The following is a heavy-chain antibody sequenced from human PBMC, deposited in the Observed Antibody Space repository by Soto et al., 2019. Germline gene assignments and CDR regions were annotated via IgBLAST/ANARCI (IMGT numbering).Heavy chain of an antibody. CDR1: VLTFRNDW. CDR2: INQDGSER. J-gene: IGHJ4*02. Sequence: PVGSLRLSCAGSVLTFRNDWLSCVRQAPGKWLGWVANINQDGSERYYVDSVRGRFTISRDNVENSLYLQLNSLRPEDTAVYYCAVYGYAVSAAAYWGQGTLVTVS. CDR3: AVYGYAVSAAAY. D-gene: IGHD5-12*01. V-gene: IGHV3-7*03.